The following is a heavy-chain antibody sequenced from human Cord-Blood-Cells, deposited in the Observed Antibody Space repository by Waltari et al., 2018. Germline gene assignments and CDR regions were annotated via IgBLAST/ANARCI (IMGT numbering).Heavy chain of an antibody. CDR2: IIHIFGTA. Sequence: QVQLVQSGAEVKKPGSSVKVSCKASGGTFSSYAISWVRQAPGQGLEWMGGIIHIFGTANYAQKFQGRVTITADESTGTAYMELSILRSEDTAVYYCAVGETYYDFWSGYYHFDYWGQGTLVTVSS. V-gene: IGHV1-69*01. J-gene: IGHJ4*02. CDR1: GGTFSSYA. CDR3: AVGETYYDFWSGYYHFDY. D-gene: IGHD3-3*01.